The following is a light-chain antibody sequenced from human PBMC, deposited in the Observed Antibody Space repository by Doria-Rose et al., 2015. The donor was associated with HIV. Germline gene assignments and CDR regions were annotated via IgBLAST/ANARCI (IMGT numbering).Light chain of an antibody. Sequence: DIRVTQSPSSLSASVGDRVTITCRASQSISSYLNWYQQKPGKAPKLLIYAASSLQSGVPSRFRGSGSGTDFTLTISSLQPEDFATYYCQESYSTPGTFGQGTKGDIK. CDR3: QESYSTPGT. CDR2: AAS. CDR1: QSISSY. V-gene: IGKV1-39*01. J-gene: IGKJ1*01.